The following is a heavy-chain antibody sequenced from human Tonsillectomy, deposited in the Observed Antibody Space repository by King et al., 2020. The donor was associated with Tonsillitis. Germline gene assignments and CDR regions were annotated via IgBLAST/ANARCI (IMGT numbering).Heavy chain of an antibody. D-gene: IGHD2/OR15-2a*01. J-gene: IGHJ6*02. Sequence: QLVQSGAEVKKPGASVKVSCKASGYTFTSYGISWVRQAPGQGLEWMGWISAYNGNTNYAQKLQGRVTMTTDTSTSTAYMELRSLRSDDTAVYYCARDFRSLFVEYSDGMDVWGQGTTVTVSS. V-gene: IGHV1-18*04. CDR3: ARDFRSLFVEYSDGMDV. CDR2: ISAYNGNT. CDR1: GYTFTSYG.